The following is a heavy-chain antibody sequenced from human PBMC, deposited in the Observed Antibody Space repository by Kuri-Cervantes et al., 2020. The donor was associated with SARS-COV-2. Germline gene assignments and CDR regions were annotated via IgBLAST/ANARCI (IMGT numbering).Heavy chain of an antibody. CDR1: GFTFSSYS. D-gene: IGHD2-2*01. V-gene: IGHV3-21*01. J-gene: IGHJ3*02. CDR3: ARDSYCSSTSCYVGGAFDI. CDR2: ISSSSSYI. Sequence: GESLKISCAASGFTFSSYSMNWVRQAPGKGLEWVSSISSSSSYIYYADSVKGRFTISRDNAKNSLYLQMNSLRAEDTAVYYCARDSYCSSTSCYVGGAFDIWGQGTMVTVSS.